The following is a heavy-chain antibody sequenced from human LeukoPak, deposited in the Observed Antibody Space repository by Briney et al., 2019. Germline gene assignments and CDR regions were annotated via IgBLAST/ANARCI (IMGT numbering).Heavy chain of an antibody. Sequence: SETLSLTCAVYGGSFSGYYWSWIRQPPGKGLEWIGEINHSGSTNYNPSLKSRVTISVDKSKNQFSLKLSSVTAADTAVYYCARLQVVAASDYGDWFDPWGQGTLVTVSS. CDR3: ARLQVVAASDYGDWFDP. CDR1: GGSFSGYY. D-gene: IGHD2-15*01. CDR2: INHSGST. V-gene: IGHV4-34*01. J-gene: IGHJ5*02.